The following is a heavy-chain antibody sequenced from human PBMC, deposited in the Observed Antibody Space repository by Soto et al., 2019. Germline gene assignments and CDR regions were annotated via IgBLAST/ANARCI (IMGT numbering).Heavy chain of an antibody. D-gene: IGHD3-22*01. Sequence: PSETLSLTCTVSGGSVSGGSYYWSWIRQPPGKGLEWIGYIYYSGSTNYNPSLKSRVTISVDTSKNQFSLELSSVTAADTAVYYCARSYYYDSSGLDYWGQGTLVTVSS. CDR2: IYYSGST. J-gene: IGHJ4*02. V-gene: IGHV4-61*01. CDR1: GGSVSGGSYY. CDR3: ARSYYYDSSGLDY.